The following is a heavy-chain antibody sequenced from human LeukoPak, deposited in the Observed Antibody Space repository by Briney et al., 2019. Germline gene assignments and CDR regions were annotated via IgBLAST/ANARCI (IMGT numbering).Heavy chain of an antibody. D-gene: IGHD5-18*01. Sequence: PSETLSLTCAVSGGSISSSNWWSWVRQPPGKGLEWIGSIYYSGSTYYNPSLKSRVTISADTSKNQFSLKLSSVTAADTAVYYCARDLGYSYGHDAFDIWGQGTMVTVSS. J-gene: IGHJ3*02. CDR2: IYYSGST. CDR1: GGSISSSNW. V-gene: IGHV4-4*02. CDR3: ARDLGYSYGHDAFDI.